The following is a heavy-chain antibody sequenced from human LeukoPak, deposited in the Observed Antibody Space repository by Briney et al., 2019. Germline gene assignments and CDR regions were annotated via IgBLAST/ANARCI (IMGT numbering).Heavy chain of an antibody. CDR3: GSEISPGSTSYDY. CDR2: ISGGAFTI. V-gene: IGHV3-23*01. Sequence: GGSLRLSCAASGFTFSSYAMSWVRQPPGKGLEWVSVISGGAFTIYYADSVKGRFTISRDNSKNTLYLQMDSLRADDTAVYYCGSEISPGSTSYDYLGQGTLATVSS. J-gene: IGHJ4*02. CDR1: GFTFSSYA. D-gene: IGHD3-3*02.